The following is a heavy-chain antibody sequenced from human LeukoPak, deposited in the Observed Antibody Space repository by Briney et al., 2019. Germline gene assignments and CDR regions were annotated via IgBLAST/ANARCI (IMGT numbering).Heavy chain of an antibody. Sequence: GGSLRLFCAASGFTFSSYSMNWVRQAPGKGLEWVSSISSSSSYIYYADSVKGRFTISRDNAKNSLYLQMNSLRAEDTAVYYCARDDIVVVPAAILGRHMDVWGKGTTVTVSS. CDR1: GFTFSSYS. CDR3: ARDDIVVVPAAILGRHMDV. J-gene: IGHJ6*03. CDR2: ISSSSSYI. D-gene: IGHD2-2*01. V-gene: IGHV3-21*01.